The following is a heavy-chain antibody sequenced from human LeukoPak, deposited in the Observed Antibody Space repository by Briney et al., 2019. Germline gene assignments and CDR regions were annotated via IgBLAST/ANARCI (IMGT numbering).Heavy chain of an antibody. V-gene: IGHV1-46*01. J-gene: IGHJ5*02. CDR2: INPSGGST. CDR3: AREWGAYSSTWYSGSWFDP. D-gene: IGHD6-13*01. CDR1: GYTFTSYY. Sequence: ASVKVSCKASGYTFTSYYIHWVRQAPGQGLEWMGIINPSGGSTSFAQKFQGRVTMTRDTSTSTVYMELSSLRSEDTAVYYCAREWGAYSSTWYSGSWFDPWGQGTLVTVSS.